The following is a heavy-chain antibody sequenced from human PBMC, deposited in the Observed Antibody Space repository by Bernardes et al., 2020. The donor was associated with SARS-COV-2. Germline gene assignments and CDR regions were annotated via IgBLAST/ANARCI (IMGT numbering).Heavy chain of an antibody. CDR2: IYYSGST. CDR1: GGSISSHY. Sequence: SETLSLTCIVSGGSISSHYWSWILHPPGKGLELIGYIYYSGSTNYNPSLKSRVTISVDRSKTQFSLKLSSVTAADTAVYYCARSDSGGLLGFLGAIDIWGQGTMVTVSS. CDR3: ARSDSGGLLGFLGAIDI. D-gene: IGHD3-10*01. V-gene: IGHV4-59*11. J-gene: IGHJ3*02.